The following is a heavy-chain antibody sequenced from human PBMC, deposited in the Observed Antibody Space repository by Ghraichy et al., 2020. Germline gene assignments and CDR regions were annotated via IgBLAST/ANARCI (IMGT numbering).Heavy chain of an antibody. Sequence: SVKVSCKASGGTFNNFAVNWVRQAPGQGLEWMGGIVPLYGTPNYAQEFQGRVTIIADDSTGTAYMELTSLRSEDTAVYYCASPSPSRSFYPSFFGCWGQGTLVTVSS. D-gene: IGHD1-26*01. CDR1: GGTFNNFA. CDR2: IVPLYGTP. J-gene: IGHJ4*02. V-gene: IGHV1-69*13. CDR3: ASPSPSRSFYPSFFGC.